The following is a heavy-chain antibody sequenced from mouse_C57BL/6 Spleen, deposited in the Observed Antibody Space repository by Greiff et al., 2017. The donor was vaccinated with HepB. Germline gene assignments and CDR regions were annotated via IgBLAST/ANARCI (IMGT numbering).Heavy chain of an antibody. Sequence: QVQLQQPGAELVMPGASVKLSCKASGYTFTSYWMHWVTQRPGQGLEWIGEIDPSDSYTNYNQKFKGKSTLTVDKSSSTAYMQHSSLTSEDSAVYYCARGGDYYGSSYGYFDVWGTGTTVTVSS. J-gene: IGHJ1*03. CDR3: ARGGDYYGSSYGYFDV. D-gene: IGHD1-1*01. V-gene: IGHV1-69*01. CDR2: IDPSDSYT. CDR1: GYTFTSYW.